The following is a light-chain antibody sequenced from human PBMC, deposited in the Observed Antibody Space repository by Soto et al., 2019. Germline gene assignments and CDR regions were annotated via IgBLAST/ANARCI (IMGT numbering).Light chain of an antibody. CDR3: SSYAGSYHWV. V-gene: IGLV2-8*01. J-gene: IGLJ3*02. Sequence: QSALTQPPSASGSPGQSVTISCTGTSSDVGGYNFVSWYQQHPGKAPKLLIYEVSKRPSGVPDRFSGSKFGNTASLTVSGLQAADEADYYCSSYAGSYHWVFGGGTKLTVL. CDR1: SSDVGGYNF. CDR2: EVS.